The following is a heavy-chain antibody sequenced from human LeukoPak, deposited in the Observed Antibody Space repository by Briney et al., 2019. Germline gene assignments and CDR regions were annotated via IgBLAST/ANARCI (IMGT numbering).Heavy chain of an antibody. CDR1: GFTVSSNY. Sequence: SGGSLRLSCAASGFTVSSNYMSWVRQAPGKGLEWASVIYSDGRTYYADSVKGRFTISRDNSKDTLYLQMNSLRAEDTAVYFCATIVPNVPATLTLDYWGQGTLVTVSS. CDR2: IYSDGRT. V-gene: IGHV3-66*01. J-gene: IGHJ4*02. CDR3: ATIVPNVPATLTLDY. D-gene: IGHD2-15*01.